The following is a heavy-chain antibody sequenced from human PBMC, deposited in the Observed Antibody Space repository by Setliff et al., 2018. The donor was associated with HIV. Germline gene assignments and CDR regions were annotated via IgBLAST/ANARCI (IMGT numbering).Heavy chain of an antibody. CDR1: GFTFSSYN. CDR2: ISNDGTIK. J-gene: IGHJ6*03. CDR3: AKLVVGFSGTSAYMDV. D-gene: IGHD1-26*01. Sequence: PGGSLRLSCAASGFTFSSYNMHWVRQAPGKGLEWVAVISNDGTIKYYADSVRGRFTISRDNSKNTLYLQMNSLRAEDTAVYYCAKLVVGFSGTSAYMDVWGKGTTVTVSS. V-gene: IGHV3-30*04.